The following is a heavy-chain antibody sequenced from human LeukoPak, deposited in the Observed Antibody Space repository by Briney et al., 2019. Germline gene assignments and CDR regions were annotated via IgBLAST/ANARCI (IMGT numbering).Heavy chain of an antibody. D-gene: IGHD3-16*01. V-gene: IGHV3-9*01. CDR1: GFTFDDYA. J-gene: IGHJ4*02. Sequence: GGSPRLSCAASGFTFDDYAMHWVRQAPGKGLEWVSGISWNSGSIGYADSVKGRFTISRDNAKNTLYLQMNSLRAEDAAVYYCARPRAYDSRDLDYWGQGTLVTVSS. CDR3: ARPRAYDSRDLDY. CDR2: ISWNSGSI.